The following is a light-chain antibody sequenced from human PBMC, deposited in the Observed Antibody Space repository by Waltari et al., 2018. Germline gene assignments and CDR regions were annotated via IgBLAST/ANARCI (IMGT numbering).Light chain of an antibody. CDR3: QQYDNIPGT. V-gene: IGKV1-5*01. CDR1: QNIIRW. Sequence: DIQLTQSPSTLSASVGDRVTITCRASQNIIRWLTWYQQTPGKAPKLLIYHASHLESGVPSRFSGSGSEKDFTLTISSLQPDDFATYYCQQYDNIPGTFGQGTKVEIK. CDR2: HAS. J-gene: IGKJ1*01.